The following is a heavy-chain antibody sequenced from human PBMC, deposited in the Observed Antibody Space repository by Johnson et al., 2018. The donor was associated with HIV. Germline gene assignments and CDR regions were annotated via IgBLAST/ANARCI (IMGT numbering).Heavy chain of an antibody. CDR3: AKESLYRVDEDDATLLHAFDI. J-gene: IGHJ3*02. D-gene: IGHD1-26*01. V-gene: IGHV3-30-3*01. CDR1: GFTFSSYG. CDR2: ISYDGSNK. Sequence: QVQLVESGGGVVQPGRSLRLSCAASGFTFSSYGMHWVRQAPGKGLEWVAVISYDGSNKYYADSVKGRFTISRDSSKNTLYLQMNSLRAEDTAVYYCAKESLYRVDEDDATLLHAFDIWGQGTMVTVSS.